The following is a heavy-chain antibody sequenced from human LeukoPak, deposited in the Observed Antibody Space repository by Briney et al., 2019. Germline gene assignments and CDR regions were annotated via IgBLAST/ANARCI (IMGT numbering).Heavy chain of an antibody. J-gene: IGHJ3*01. CDR2: IYYSGST. CDR3: ARDTRGTDDVFDV. D-gene: IGHD3-16*01. Sequence: PSETLSLTCTVSGGSISSSSYYWGWIRQPPGKGLEWIGSIYYSGSTNYNPSLKSRVTISVDTSKNQFSLKVRSVTAADTAVYYCARDTRGTDDVFDVWGQGTMVTVSS. V-gene: IGHV4-39*07. CDR1: GGSISSSSYY.